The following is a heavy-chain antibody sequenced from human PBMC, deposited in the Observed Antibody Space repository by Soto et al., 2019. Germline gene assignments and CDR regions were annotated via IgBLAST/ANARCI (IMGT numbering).Heavy chain of an antibody. D-gene: IGHD6-13*01. V-gene: IGHV4-61*01. CDR3: ASGSSVSAYIDY. J-gene: IGHJ4*02. CDR1: GGSVSSGSHY. Sequence: QVQPQESGPGLVKPSETLSLTCTVSGGSVSSGSHYWSWIRQAPGKGLEWIGYIYNSGKTDYSPSLKSRVTISVDTSKNQLSLMLTSVTAADTAVYYCASGSSVSAYIDYWGRGTLVTVSS. CDR2: IYNSGKT.